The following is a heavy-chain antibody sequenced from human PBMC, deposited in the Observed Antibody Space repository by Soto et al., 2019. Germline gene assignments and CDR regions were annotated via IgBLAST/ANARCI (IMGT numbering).Heavy chain of an antibody. CDR3: VLSIAARPHYYYGIDV. D-gene: IGHD6-6*01. Sequence: EVQLVESGGGLVKPGGSLRLSCAASGFTFSSYSMNWVRQAPGKGLEWVSSISSSSSYIYYADSVKGRFTISRDNAKNSLYLQMNSLRAEDTAVYYCVLSIAARPHYYYGIDVRGQGTTVTVSS. J-gene: IGHJ6*02. CDR1: GFTFSSYS. CDR2: ISSSSSYI. V-gene: IGHV3-21*01.